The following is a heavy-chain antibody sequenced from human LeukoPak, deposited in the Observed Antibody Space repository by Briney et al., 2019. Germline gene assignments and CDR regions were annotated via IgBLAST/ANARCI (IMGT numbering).Heavy chain of an antibody. Sequence: SETLSLTCTVSGGSISSGDYYWSWIRQHPGKGLEWIGYIYYSGSAYYNPSLKSRVTISVDTSENQFSLKLSSVTAADTAVYYCARVNYGSATKEDYWGQGTLVTVSS. CDR3: ARVNYGSATKEDY. CDR2: IYYSGSA. J-gene: IGHJ4*02. D-gene: IGHD3-10*01. CDR1: GGSISSGDYY. V-gene: IGHV4-31*03.